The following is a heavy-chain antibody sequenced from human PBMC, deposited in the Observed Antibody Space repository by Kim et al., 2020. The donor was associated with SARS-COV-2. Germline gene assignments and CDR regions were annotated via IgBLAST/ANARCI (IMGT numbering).Heavy chain of an antibody. CDR3: ARGGFSLPVLSATGFDP. D-gene: IGHD3-3*01. J-gene: IGHJ5*02. V-gene: IGHV4-34*01. CDR1: GGSFSGYY. CDR2: INHSGST. Sequence: SETLSLTCAVYGGSFSGYYWSWIRQPPGKGLEWIGEINHSGSTNYNPSLKSRVTISVDTSKNQFSLKLSSVTAADTAVYYCARGGFSLPVLSATGFDPWG.